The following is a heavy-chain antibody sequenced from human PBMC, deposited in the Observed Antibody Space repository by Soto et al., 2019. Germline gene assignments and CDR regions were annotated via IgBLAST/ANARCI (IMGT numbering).Heavy chain of an antibody. CDR3: PHRTCDSRTYSADA. V-gene: IGHV2-5*02. J-gene: IGHJ5*02. D-gene: IGHD3-22*01. CDR2: IFWDDDQ. CDR1: GFSLTTEGVA. Sequence: KESGPTLLKPTQTLTLTCTFSGFSLTTEGVAVAWARQSPGKAPEWVAVIFWDDDQRCNPSLSSILTITKDTSKNQVFLTLTRVDPVDTATYFCPHRTCDSRTYSADAWCPGALVTVSS.